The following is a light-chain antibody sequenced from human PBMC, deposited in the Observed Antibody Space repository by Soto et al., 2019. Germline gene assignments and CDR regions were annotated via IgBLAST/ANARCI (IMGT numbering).Light chain of an antibody. Sequence: VMRQSPATLSVSPGEGATLSCRASQGIGDTLEWYQHKPGQTPRMLIYDTSTRATGVPTRFSGSRSGADSTLTISRVEPEDFELYYCQQYLSLPVTFGQGTRLEIK. V-gene: IGKV3-15*01. J-gene: IGKJ5*01. CDR3: QQYLSLPVT. CDR2: DTS. CDR1: QGIGDT.